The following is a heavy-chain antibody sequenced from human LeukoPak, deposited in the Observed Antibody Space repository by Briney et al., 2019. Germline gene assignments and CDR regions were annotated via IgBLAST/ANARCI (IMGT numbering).Heavy chain of an antibody. V-gene: IGHV3-23*01. CDR1: GFTFSSYA. CDR2: ISASGVDT. D-gene: IGHD2-8*02. Sequence: SGGSLRLSCAASGFTFSSYAMSWVRQAPGKGLEWVSAISASGVDTFYAPSVKGRFTISRDNSKNTLYLQINSLRAEDTAIYYCAKDVWWSVSWGQGTLVTVSS. J-gene: IGHJ5*02. CDR3: AKDVWWSVS.